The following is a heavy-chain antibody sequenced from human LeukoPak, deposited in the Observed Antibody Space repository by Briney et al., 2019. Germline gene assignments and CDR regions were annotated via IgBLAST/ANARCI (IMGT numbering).Heavy chain of an antibody. Sequence: PGGSLRLSCAASGFTFSNTCMNWVRQAPGKGLEWVGRIKSKTDGGTTDYTAPVKGRFTISRDDSKNTLYLQMNSLKTEDTAVYYCTTDSDYYDTSDYYMGGYWGQGTLVTVFS. CDR3: TTDSDYYDTSDYYMGGY. J-gene: IGHJ4*02. CDR1: GFTFSNTC. D-gene: IGHD3-22*01. CDR2: IKSKTDGGTT. V-gene: IGHV3-15*07.